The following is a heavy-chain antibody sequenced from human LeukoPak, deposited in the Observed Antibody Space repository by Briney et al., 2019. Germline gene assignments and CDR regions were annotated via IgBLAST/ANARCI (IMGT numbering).Heavy chain of an antibody. V-gene: IGHV3-53*05. CDR2: IYSGSST. Sequence: PGGSLRLSCAASEFTVSGNYLSWVRQAPGKGLEWVSFIYSGSSTYYADAVKGRFTISRDISKNTLYLQMNSLRAEDTAVYYCARDEADYYGSGSYVGIDYWGQGTLVTVSS. CDR3: ARDEADYYGSGSYVGIDY. D-gene: IGHD3-10*01. J-gene: IGHJ4*02. CDR1: EFTVSGNY.